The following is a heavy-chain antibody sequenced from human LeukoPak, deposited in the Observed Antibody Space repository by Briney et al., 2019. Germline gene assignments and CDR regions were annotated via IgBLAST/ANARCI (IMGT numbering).Heavy chain of an antibody. V-gene: IGHV1-2*02. J-gene: IGHJ4*02. D-gene: IGHD3-3*01. CDR3: ERDPRRITIFGVVIRALDY. CDR2: INPNSGGT. Sequence: ASVKVSCEASGYTFTGYYMHWVRQAPGQGLEWMGWINPNSGGTNYAQKLQGRVTMTRDTSISTAYMELSRLRPDDTAVYYCERDPRRITIFGVVIRALDYWGQGTLVTVSS. CDR1: GYTFTGYY.